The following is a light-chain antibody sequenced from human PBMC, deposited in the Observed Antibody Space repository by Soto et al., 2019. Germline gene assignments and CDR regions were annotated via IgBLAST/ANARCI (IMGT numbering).Light chain of an antibody. CDR3: SSYAGSDNWV. CDR2: DVS. Sequence: QYALTQPPSASGSPGQSVTISCTGPSSDVGGYNYVSWYQQNPGKAPKLMIYDVSKRPSGVPDRFSGSKSGNTASLTVSGLQAEDEADYYCSSYAGSDNWVFGGGTKVTVL. CDR1: SSDVGGYNY. J-gene: IGLJ3*02. V-gene: IGLV2-8*01.